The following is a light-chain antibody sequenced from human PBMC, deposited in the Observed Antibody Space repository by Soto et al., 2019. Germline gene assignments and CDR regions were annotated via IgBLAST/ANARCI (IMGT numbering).Light chain of an antibody. CDR3: QQRSNWPLFT. J-gene: IGKJ3*01. CDR2: DAS. V-gene: IGKV3-11*01. Sequence: EIVLTQSPATLSLSPGERATLSCRASQSVSSYLAWYQQKPGQAPRLLIYDASNRATGIPARFSGSGSGTDFTLTISSLEPEDVAVYYCQQRSNWPLFTFGPGTKVEIK. CDR1: QSVSSY.